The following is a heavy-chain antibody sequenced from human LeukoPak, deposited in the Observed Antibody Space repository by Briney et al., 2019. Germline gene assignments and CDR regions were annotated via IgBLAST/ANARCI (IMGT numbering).Heavy chain of an antibody. CDR3: ARLGGTIRFVPIYYYYMDV. CDR1: GYRFTSYW. Sequence: GESLKISCKGSGYRFTSYWIGWVRQMPGKGLEWMGIIYPGDSDTRYSPSFQGQVTISADKSISTAYLQWSSLKASDTAMYYCARLGGTIRFVPIYYYYMDVWGKGTTVTVSS. J-gene: IGHJ6*03. CDR2: IYPGDSDT. D-gene: IGHD1-26*01. V-gene: IGHV5-51*01.